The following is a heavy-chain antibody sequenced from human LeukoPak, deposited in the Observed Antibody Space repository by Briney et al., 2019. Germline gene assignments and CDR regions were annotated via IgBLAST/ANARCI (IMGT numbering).Heavy chain of an antibody. CDR2: INSDGSST. J-gene: IGHJ4*02. D-gene: IGHD5-12*01. CDR1: EFTFSMYW. Sequence: GGSLRLSCAASEFTFSMYWMHWVRQAPGKGLVWVSRINSDGSSTNYADSVKGRFTISRDNAKNTLYLQMNSLGVEDTAMYFCARALRGYSGPANYWGQGTLVTVSS. CDR3: ARALRGYSGPANY. V-gene: IGHV3-74*01.